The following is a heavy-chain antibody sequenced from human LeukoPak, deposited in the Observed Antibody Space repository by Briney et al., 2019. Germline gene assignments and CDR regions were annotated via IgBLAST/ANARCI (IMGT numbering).Heavy chain of an antibody. D-gene: IGHD5-18*01. CDR3: ARDTAMPHAAFDI. CDR1: GGSISSGDYY. J-gene: IGHJ3*02. CDR2: IYYSGST. V-gene: IGHV4-30-4*08. Sequence: TLSLTCTVSGGSISSGDYYWSWIRQPPGKGLEWIGYIYYSGSTYYNPSLKSRVTISVDTSKNQFSLKLSSVTAADTAVYYCARDTAMPHAAFDIWGQGTMVTVSS.